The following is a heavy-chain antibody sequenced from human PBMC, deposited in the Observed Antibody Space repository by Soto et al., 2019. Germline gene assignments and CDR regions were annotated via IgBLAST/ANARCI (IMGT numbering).Heavy chain of an antibody. CDR1: GFTFSSHA. J-gene: IGHJ6*02. Sequence: EVQLLESGGGLVQPGGSLRLSCAASGFTFSSHAMSWVRQAPGKGLEWVSAISGSGGSTYYADSVKGRFTISRDNSKNTLYLQMNSLRAEDTAVYYCAKDSLRHYYYGMDVWGQGTTVTVSS. D-gene: IGHD5-12*01. CDR3: AKDSLRHYYYGMDV. CDR2: ISGSGGST. V-gene: IGHV3-23*01.